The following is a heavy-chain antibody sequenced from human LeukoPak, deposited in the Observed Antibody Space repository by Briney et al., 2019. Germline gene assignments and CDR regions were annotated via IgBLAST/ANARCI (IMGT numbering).Heavy chain of an antibody. CDR3: ARDTGSPWYFDY. D-gene: IGHD4-17*01. CDR1: GGSISSGGYY. Sequence: SETLSLTCTVSGGSISSGGYYWSWIRQPPGKGLEWIGYIYHSGSTYYNPSLKSRVTISVDRSKNQFSQKLSSVTAADTAVYYCARDTGSPWYFDYWGQGTLVTVSS. J-gene: IGHJ4*02. V-gene: IGHV4-30-2*01. CDR2: IYHSGST.